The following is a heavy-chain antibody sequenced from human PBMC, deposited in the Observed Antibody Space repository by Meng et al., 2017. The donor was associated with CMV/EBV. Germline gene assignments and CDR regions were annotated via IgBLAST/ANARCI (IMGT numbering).Heavy chain of an antibody. CDR1: GYTFTSYY. CDR2: INPSGGST. J-gene: IGHJ4*02. D-gene: IGHD5-24*01. CDR3: ARADGYNQGSLDY. V-gene: IGHV1-46*01. Sequence: ASVKVSCKASGYTFTSYYMHWVRQAPGQGLEWMGIINPSGGSTSYAQKFQGRVTMTRDTSTSTAYMELRSLRSDDTAVYYCARADGYNQGSLDYWGQGTLVTVSS.